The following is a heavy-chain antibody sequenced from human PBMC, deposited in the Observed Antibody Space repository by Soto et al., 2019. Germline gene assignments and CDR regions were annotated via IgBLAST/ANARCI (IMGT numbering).Heavy chain of an antibody. Sequence: QVQLVQSGAEVKMPGSSVRVSCKASGGSFSKYGISWVRQAPGQGLEWMGGIIPMFGIGNYAEKFLGRVTITADESTSTSHMELSSLRPEDTAVSLCARGYRENYVYAMDVWGQGTTVTVSS. CDR2: IIPMFGIG. J-gene: IGHJ6*02. V-gene: IGHV1-69*01. D-gene: IGHD4-4*01. CDR1: GGSFSKYG. CDR3: ARGYRENYVYAMDV.